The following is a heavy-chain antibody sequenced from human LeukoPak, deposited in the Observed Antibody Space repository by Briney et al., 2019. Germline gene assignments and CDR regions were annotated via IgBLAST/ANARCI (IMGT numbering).Heavy chain of an antibody. CDR2: IFHTGHT. D-gene: IGHD3-10*01. CDR1: GGSISSGDYP. CDR3: ARGFYGSGSQFDY. V-gene: IGHV4-30-2*01. J-gene: IGHJ4*02. Sequence: SQTLSLTCTVSGGSISSGDYPWSWIRQPPGKGLEWIGYIFHTGHTSYNPSLKSRVTISVDMCKNQLSLKLSSVTAADTAVYYCARGFYGSGSQFDYWGQGTLVTVSS.